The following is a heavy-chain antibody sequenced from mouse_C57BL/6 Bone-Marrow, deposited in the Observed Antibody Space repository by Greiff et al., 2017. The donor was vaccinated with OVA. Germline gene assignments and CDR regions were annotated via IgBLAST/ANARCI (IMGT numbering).Heavy chain of an antibody. D-gene: IGHD2-5*01. V-gene: IGHV1-55*01. CDR2: FYPGSGST. CDR1: GYTFTSYW. CDR3: ARPTIVPYYYAMDY. J-gene: IGHJ4*01. Sequence: QVQLQQPGAELVKPGASVKMSCKASGYTFTSYWITWVKQRPGQGLEWIGDFYPGSGSTNYNEKFKSKATLTVDTSSSTAYMQLSSLTSEDSAVYYCARPTIVPYYYAMDYWGQGTSVTVSS.